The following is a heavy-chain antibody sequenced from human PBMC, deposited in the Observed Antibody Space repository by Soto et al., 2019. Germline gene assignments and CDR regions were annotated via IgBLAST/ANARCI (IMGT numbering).Heavy chain of an antibody. J-gene: IGHJ4*02. CDR3: STPWFDY. CDR1: DFTFTNAW. Sequence: EVQLEESGGGLVKPGESLRLSCAASDFTFTNAWMNWVRQAPGKGLEWVGRIKSKTDGGTADYAAPVKGRFTISRDDSKNTLYLQMNSLKPEDTPVYYCSTPWFDYWDQGTMVTVSS. V-gene: IGHV3-15*07. CDR2: IKSKTDGGTA.